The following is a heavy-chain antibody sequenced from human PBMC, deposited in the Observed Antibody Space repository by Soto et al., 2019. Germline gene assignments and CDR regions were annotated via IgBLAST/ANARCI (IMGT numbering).Heavy chain of an antibody. CDR3: ARGPDIPTAGTVDY. CDR1: GVTVSINY. Sequence: GGSLSLSCAASGVTVSINYMTWVRQAPGKGLEWVSVIYSGGSTNYADTVKARFTISRDNFKNTLYLQMNSLRAEDTAVYYCARGPDIPTAGTVDYWGQGTLLTAST. V-gene: IGHV3-66*01. J-gene: IGHJ4*02. CDR2: IYSGGST. D-gene: IGHD6-13*01.